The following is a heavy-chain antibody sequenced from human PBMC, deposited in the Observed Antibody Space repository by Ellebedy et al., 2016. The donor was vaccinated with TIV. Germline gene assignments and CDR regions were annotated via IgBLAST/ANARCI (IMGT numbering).Heavy chain of an antibody. D-gene: IGHD3-22*01. CDR2: ISSSSSTI. CDR1: GFTFSSYS. Sequence: PGGSLRLSCAASGFTFSSYSMNWVRQAPGKGLEWVSYISSSSSTIYYADSVKGRFTISRDNAKNSLYLQMNSLRDEDTAVYYCARDMYYDSSGYPNDAFDIWGQGTMVTVSS. V-gene: IGHV3-48*02. J-gene: IGHJ3*02. CDR3: ARDMYYDSSGYPNDAFDI.